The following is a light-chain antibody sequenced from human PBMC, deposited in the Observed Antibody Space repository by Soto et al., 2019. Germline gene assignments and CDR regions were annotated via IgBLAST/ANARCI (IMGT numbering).Light chain of an antibody. CDR3: QKYDNAPLT. V-gene: IGKV1-27*01. Sequence: DIQMTQAPSSLFASVGDRDTITCRARQDISTYLAWYQQKPGKVPKLLISAAYTLQSGVPPRFSGSGSGTDFTLTISSLQPEDVATYYCQKYDNAPLTFGGGTKVEIK. CDR1: QDISTY. J-gene: IGKJ4*01. CDR2: AAY.